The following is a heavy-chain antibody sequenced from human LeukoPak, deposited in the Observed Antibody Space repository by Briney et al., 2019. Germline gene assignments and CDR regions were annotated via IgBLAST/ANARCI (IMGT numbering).Heavy chain of an antibody. D-gene: IGHD6-13*01. V-gene: IGHV4-34*01. J-gene: IGHJ4*02. CDR3: ARGYSSSWYRYPYFDY. CDR1: GGSFSGYY. Sequence: SETLSLTCAVYGGSFSGYYWSWIRQPPGKGLEWIGEIDHSGSTNYNPSLKSRVTISVDTSKNQFSLKLSSVTAADTAVYYCARGYSSSWYRYPYFDYWGQGTLVTVSS. CDR2: IDHSGST.